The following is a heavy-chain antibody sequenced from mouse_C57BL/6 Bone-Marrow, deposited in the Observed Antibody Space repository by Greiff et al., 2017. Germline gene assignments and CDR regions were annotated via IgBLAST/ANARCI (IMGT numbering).Heavy chain of an antibody. CDR1: GYTFTSYW. V-gene: IGHV1-52*01. D-gene: IGHD5-1*01. CDR3: ARRQRTYSLDY. Sequence: QVQLQQPGAELVRPGSSVKLSCKASGYTFTSYWMHWVKQRPIQGLEWIGNIDPSDSETHYNQKFKDKATLTVDKSSSPAYMQLSSLTSEDSAVYYSARRQRTYSLDYWGQGTSVTVSS. CDR2: IDPSDSET. J-gene: IGHJ4*01.